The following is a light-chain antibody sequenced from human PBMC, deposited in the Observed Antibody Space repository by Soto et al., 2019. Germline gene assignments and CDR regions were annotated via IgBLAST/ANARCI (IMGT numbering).Light chain of an antibody. V-gene: IGKV1-5*01. Sequence: DIQMTQSPSTLSGSVGDRVTITCRASHTISSWLAWYQQKPGKAPNLLIYAASSLQSGVPSRFSGSESGTDFTLTISSLQPEDFATYYCQHLNSYPITFGQGTRLEIK. CDR1: HTISSW. CDR3: QHLNSYPIT. CDR2: AAS. J-gene: IGKJ5*01.